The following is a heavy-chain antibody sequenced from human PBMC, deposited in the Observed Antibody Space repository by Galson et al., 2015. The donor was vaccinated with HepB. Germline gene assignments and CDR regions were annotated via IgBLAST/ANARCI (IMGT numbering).Heavy chain of an antibody. Sequence: SLRLSCAASGFTFNNSSMNWVRQAPGKGLEWVSYISSSSSTIYYADSVTGRFTISRDNAKNSLYLQMNSLRAEDTAVYYCARGIVVVVAATPGSSWFDPWGQGTLVTVSA. CDR3: ARGIVVVVAATPGSSWFDP. CDR1: GFTFNNSS. D-gene: IGHD2-15*01. V-gene: IGHV3-48*01. J-gene: IGHJ5*02. CDR2: ISSSSSTI.